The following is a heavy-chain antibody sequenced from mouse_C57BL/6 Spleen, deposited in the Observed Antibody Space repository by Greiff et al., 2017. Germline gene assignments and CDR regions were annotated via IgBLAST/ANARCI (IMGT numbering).Heavy chain of an antibody. CDR1: GYSFTDYN. D-gene: IGHD4-1*01. J-gene: IGHJ1*03. CDR3: ARRGWDGRYFDV. CDR2: INPNYGTT. V-gene: IGHV1-39*01. Sequence: EVQGVESGPELVKPGASVKISCKASGYSFTDYNMNWVKQSNGKSLEWIGVINPNYGTTSYNQKFKGKATLTVDQSSSTAYMQLNSLTSEDSAVYYCARRGWDGRYFDVWGTGTTVTVSS.